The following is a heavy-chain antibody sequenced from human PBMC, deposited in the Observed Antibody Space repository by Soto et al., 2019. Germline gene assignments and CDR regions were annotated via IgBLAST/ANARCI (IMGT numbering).Heavy chain of an antibody. V-gene: IGHV3-53*02. CDR1: GFPVNATY. CDR3: ARTAEGDTPRTHWYFDL. Sequence: EVQLVETGGALIQPGGSLRLSCAASGFPVNATYLSWVCQAPGKGLEWLSVLYADGSTYYIDSVKGRFRISRDSSKNTLYLQMDSLRADDTALYFCARTAEGDTPRTHWYFDLWGRGTLVTVSS. D-gene: IGHD5-18*01. CDR2: LYADGST. J-gene: IGHJ2*01.